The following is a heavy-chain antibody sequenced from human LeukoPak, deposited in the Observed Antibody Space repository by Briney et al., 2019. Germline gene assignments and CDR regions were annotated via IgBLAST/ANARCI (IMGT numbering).Heavy chain of an antibody. J-gene: IGHJ6*03. CDR2: IIPFFGTA. CDR1: GGTFSSYA. D-gene: IGHD4-11*01. V-gene: IGHV1-69*05. Sequence: ASVKVSCKASGGTFSSYAISWVRQAPGQGLEWMGGIIPFFGTANYAQKFQGRVTITTDESTSTAYMELSSLRSEDTAVYYCARGGDYMDYYYMDVWGKGTTVTVSS. CDR3: ARGGDYMDYYYMDV.